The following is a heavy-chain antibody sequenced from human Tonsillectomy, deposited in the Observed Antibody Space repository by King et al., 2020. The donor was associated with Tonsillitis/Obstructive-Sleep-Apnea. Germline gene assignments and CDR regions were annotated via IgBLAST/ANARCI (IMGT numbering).Heavy chain of an antibody. D-gene: IGHD3-16*02. J-gene: IGHJ4*02. Sequence: VQLVESGGGVVQPGRSLRLSCAASGFTFSSYGMHWVRQAPGKGLEWVAVIWYDGSNKYYADSVKGRFTISRDNSKNTLYLQMNSLRAEDTAVYYCARDRIWGSYLYTGFDCWGQGTLVTVSS. CDR2: IWYDGSNK. V-gene: IGHV3-33*01. CDR3: ARDRIWGSYLYTGFDC. CDR1: GFTFSSYG.